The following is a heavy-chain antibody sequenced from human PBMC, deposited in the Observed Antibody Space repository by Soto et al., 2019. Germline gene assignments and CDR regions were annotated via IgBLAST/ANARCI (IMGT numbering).Heavy chain of an antibody. Sequence: GGSLRLSCAASGFTFSTYAMSWVRQTPGKGLEWVSAISGSPSSTYYADSVKGRFTISRDNSKKTLFLQMSSLRAEDTAVYYCAKDGYDSSGDLYYLDYWGQGTLVTVSS. CDR2: ISGSPSST. CDR1: GFTFSTYA. V-gene: IGHV3-23*01. D-gene: IGHD3-22*01. CDR3: AKDGYDSSGDLYYLDY. J-gene: IGHJ4*02.